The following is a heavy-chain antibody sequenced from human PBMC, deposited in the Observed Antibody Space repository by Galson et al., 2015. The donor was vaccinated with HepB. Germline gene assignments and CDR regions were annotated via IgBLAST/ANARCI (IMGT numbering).Heavy chain of an antibody. CDR3: ARPFDSSAPYYYYGMDV. V-gene: IGHV5-51*01. Sequence: QSGAEVKKPGESLKISCKASGYSFSSYRIGWVRQMPGKGLEWMGIICPGDSDTRYRSSFQGQVTISADKSISTAYLQWSSLKASDTAMYYCARPFDSSAPYYYYGMDVWGRGTTVTVS. J-gene: IGHJ6*02. CDR2: ICPGDSDT. D-gene: IGHD3-22*01. CDR1: GYSFSSYR.